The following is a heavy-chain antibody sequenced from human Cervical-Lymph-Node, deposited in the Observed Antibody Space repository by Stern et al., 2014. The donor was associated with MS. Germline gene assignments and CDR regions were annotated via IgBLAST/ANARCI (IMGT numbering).Heavy chain of an antibody. D-gene: IGHD3-3*01. J-gene: IGHJ4*02. CDR1: GYSFYSYW. CDR3: ARRGVTTRFDY. CDR2: IYPGDPDI. V-gene: IGHV5-51*01. Sequence: EVQLVESGAEVRKPGESLTISCLASGYSFYSYWIGWVRQMPGKGLEWMGIIYPGDPDIRYSPSFQGQVTISADKSINTAYLQWSSLKASDTAMYYCARRGVTTRFDYWGQGTLVTVSS.